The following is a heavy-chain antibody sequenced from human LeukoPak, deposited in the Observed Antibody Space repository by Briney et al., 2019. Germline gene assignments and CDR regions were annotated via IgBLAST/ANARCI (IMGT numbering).Heavy chain of an antibody. CDR3: ARDYGGDAGLDS. CDR2: ISGSGGST. V-gene: IGHV3-23*01. D-gene: IGHD4-23*01. Sequence: GGSLRLSCAASGFTFSSYAMSWVRQAPGKGLEWVSAISGSGGSTYYADSVKGQFTISRDNSKNTLYLQMNSLRAEDTAVYYCARDYGGDAGLDSWGQGTLVTVSS. J-gene: IGHJ4*02. CDR1: GFTFSSYA.